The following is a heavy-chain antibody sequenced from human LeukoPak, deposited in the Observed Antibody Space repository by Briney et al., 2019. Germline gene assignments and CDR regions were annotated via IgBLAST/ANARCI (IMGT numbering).Heavy chain of an antibody. J-gene: IGHJ3*02. V-gene: IGHV4-59*08. Sequence: SVTLSLTCTVSGGSISGDHWNWIRQPPGKGLEWIGYIYSSGNTNYHPSLKSRVTISVDMSKNQFSLKLSSVTAADTAVYYCARRNDFGIWGQGTMVTVSS. CDR3: ARRNDFGI. CDR2: IYSSGNT. CDR1: GGSISGDH.